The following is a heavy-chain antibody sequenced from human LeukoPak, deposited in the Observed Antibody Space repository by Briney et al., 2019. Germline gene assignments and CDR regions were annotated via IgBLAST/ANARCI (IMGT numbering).Heavy chain of an antibody. J-gene: IGHJ4*02. Sequence: EASVKVSCKASGYTFTSYDINWVRQAPGQGLEWMGIINPSGGSTSYAQKFQGRVTMTRDTSTSTVYMELSSLRSEDTAVYYCARDRDSSGYFDYWGQGTLVTVSS. CDR2: INPSGGST. D-gene: IGHD3-22*01. CDR3: ARDRDSSGYFDY. CDR1: GYTFTSYD. V-gene: IGHV1-46*01.